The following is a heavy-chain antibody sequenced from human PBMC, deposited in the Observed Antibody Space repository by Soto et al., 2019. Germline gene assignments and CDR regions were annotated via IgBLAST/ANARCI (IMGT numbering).Heavy chain of an antibody. CDR2: IYDSESA. D-gene: IGHD6-6*01. CDR1: GESISSGGYY. CDR3: ARASSSSSAADY. Sequence: QVQLQESGPGLVKASQTLSLICSVSGESISSGGYYWSWIRHHPGKGLEWIGYIYDSESAYYNPSLKSRVXXXMXXSKHHFAMKLSSVTAAATAVYYCARASSSSSAADYWGPGTLITVSS. V-gene: IGHV4-31*03. J-gene: IGHJ4*02.